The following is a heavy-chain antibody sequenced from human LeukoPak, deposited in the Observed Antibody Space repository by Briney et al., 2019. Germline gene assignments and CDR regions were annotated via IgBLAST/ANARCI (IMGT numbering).Heavy chain of an antibody. CDR1: GFTFRNHS. V-gene: IGHV3-33*01. CDR3: ARDLSSRRLDY. D-gene: IGHD5/OR15-5a*01. Sequence: GGSLRLSCAASGFTFRNHSMHCVRQAPGKGLEWVSVIWYDGSNHYYADSVKGRCTISRDNSKNTLYLQMNSLRVEDTAVYYCARDLSSRRLDYWGEGALVTVSS. J-gene: IGHJ4*02. CDR2: IWYDGSNH.